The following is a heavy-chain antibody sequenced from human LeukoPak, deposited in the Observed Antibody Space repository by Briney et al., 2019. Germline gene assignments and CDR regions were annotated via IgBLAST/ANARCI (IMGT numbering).Heavy chain of an antibody. J-gene: IGHJ4*02. CDR1: GGSISSDSNY. Sequence: SQTLSLTCTVSGGSISSDSNYWSWIRQPAGKGLEWIGRIYTSGITNYNPSLKSRVTISVDTSKNHFSLKLTSVTAADTAVYYCAREFSTWGQGTLATVSS. CDR3: AREFST. CDR2: IYTSGIT. V-gene: IGHV4-61*02. D-gene: IGHD3-3*02.